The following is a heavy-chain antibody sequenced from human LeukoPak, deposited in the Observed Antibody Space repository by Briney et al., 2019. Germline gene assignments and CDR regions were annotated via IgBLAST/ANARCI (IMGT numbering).Heavy chain of an antibody. J-gene: IGHJ6*02. D-gene: IGHD1-14*01. CDR2: INAGNGNT. CDR1: GYTFTSYA. Sequence: GASVKVSCKASGYTFTSYAMHWVRQAPGQRLEWMGWINAGNGNTKYSQKFQGRVTITRDTSASTAYMELSSLRSEDTAVYYCARTAGRQPDHYYYYGMDVWGQGTTVTVSS. CDR3: ARTAGRQPDHYYYYGMDV. V-gene: IGHV1-3*01.